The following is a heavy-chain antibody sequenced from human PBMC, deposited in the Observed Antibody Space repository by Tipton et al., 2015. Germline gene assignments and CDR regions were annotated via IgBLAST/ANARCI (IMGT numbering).Heavy chain of an antibody. V-gene: IGHV4-59*01. CDR2: IQYSGST. CDR1: SDSISKYY. D-gene: IGHD3-10*01. J-gene: IGHJ6*02. CDR3: ARGHYVSRMDV. Sequence: TLSLTCSVSSDSISKYYWSWIRQPPGKELEWIGYIQYSGSTNYNPSLKSRVTISVDTSKTQFSLKMSSVTASDTAVYYCARGHYVSRMDVWGQGTTFTVSS.